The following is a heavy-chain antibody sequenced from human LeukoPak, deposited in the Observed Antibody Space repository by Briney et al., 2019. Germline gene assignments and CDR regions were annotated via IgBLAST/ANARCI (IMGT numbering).Heavy chain of an antibody. CDR1: GGSISSYY. CDR2: IYYSGST. D-gene: IGHD6-13*01. J-gene: IGHJ4*02. Sequence: SETLSLTCTVSGGSISSYYWSWIRQPPGKGLEWIGYIYYSGSTYYNPSLKSRVTISVDRSKNQFSLKLSSVTAADTAVYYCARAESIAAAVHYWGQGTLVTVSS. V-gene: IGHV4-59*12. CDR3: ARAESIAAAVHY.